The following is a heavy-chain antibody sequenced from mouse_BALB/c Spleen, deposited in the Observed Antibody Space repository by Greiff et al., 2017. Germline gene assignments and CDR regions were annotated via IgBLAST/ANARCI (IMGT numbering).Heavy chain of an antibody. J-gene: IGHJ2*01. CDR3: ARGGTTVVADY. CDR2: INPYNDGT. D-gene: IGHD1-1*01. Sequence: VQLQQSGPELVKPGASVKMSCKASGYTFTSYVMHWVKQKPGQGLEWIGYINPYNDGTKYNEKFKGKATLTSDKSSSTAYMELSSLTSEDSAVYYYARGGTTVVADYWGQGTTLTVSS. V-gene: IGHV1-14*01. CDR1: GYTFTSYV.